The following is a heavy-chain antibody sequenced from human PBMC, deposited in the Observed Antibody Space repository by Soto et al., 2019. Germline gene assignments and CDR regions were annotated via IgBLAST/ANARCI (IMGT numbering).Heavy chain of an antibody. V-gene: IGHV4-31*03. CDR3: ARALDRGVLRYFDY. J-gene: IGHJ4*02. CDR2: IYFSGST. CDR1: GGSISSGGYY. Sequence: PSETLSLTCTVSGGSISSGGYYWSWIRQHPGKGLEWIGYIYFSGSTYYNPSLKSRVTISVDTSKNQFSLKLSSVTAADTAVYYCARALDRGVLRYFDYWGQGTLVTVSS. D-gene: IGHD3-10*01.